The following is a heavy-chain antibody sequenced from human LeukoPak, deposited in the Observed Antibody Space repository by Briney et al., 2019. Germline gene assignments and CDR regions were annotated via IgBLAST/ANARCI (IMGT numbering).Heavy chain of an antibody. CDR2: IYPGDSDT. J-gene: IGHJ4*02. Sequence: GEPLKIACKGSGYSFTSYWIGWVRQMPGKGLEWMGIIYPGDSDTRYSPSFQGQVTISADKSISTAYLQWSSLKASDTAMYYCARHWVGGYCSSTSCYTGLDYWGQGTLVTVSS. D-gene: IGHD2-2*02. CDR3: ARHWVGGYCSSTSCYTGLDY. V-gene: IGHV5-51*01. CDR1: GYSFTSYW.